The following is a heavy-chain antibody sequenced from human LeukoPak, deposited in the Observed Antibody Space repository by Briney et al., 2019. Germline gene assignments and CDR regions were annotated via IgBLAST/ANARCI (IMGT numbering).Heavy chain of an antibody. CDR1: GGSFGDHF. D-gene: IGHD2/OR15-2a*01. V-gene: IGHV4-34*01. CDR3: ARINLWPGNWIDS. J-gene: IGHJ5*01. Sequence: PSATLSLTCRLTGGSFGDHFWCWFRQAPGQGLEWIGEVSQRGTINSNPSLKCRVAISVETAKNQFSLKLTSVTAADTAVYYCARINLWPGNWIDSWGQGSLVTVSS. CDR2: VSQRGTI.